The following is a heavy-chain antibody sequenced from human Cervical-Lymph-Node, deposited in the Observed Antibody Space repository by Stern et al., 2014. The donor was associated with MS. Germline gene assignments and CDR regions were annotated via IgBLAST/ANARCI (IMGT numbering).Heavy chain of an antibody. CDR2: IWYDGSNK. D-gene: IGHD3-10*01. Sequence: QVQLVESGGGVVQPGRSLRLSCAASGFTFSSYGLHWVRQAPGQGLEWVAGIWYDGSNKYYADSVKGRFTISRDNSKNTLYLQMNSLRAEDTAVYYCARDPGYGSGIGYYYYGMDVWGQGTTVTVSS. CDR3: ARDPGYGSGIGYYYYGMDV. J-gene: IGHJ6*02. V-gene: IGHV3-33*01. CDR1: GFTFSSYG.